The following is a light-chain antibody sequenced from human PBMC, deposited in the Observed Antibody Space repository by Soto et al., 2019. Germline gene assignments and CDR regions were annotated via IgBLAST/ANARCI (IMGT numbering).Light chain of an antibody. CDR3: QQSYRSPTT. CDR2: GVS. J-gene: IGKJ5*01. V-gene: IGKV1-39*01. CDR1: QSIGKH. Sequence: DIQMTQSPSFLSASVGDRVTITCRASQSIGKHLNWYQQKPGKAPKFLVYGVSKLQSRVQSRLTGSGSGRDFTLTVNDLQPEDLATYYCQQSYRSPTTFGQGTRLESK.